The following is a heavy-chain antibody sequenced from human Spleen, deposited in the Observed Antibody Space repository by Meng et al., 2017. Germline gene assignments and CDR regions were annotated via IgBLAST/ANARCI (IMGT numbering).Heavy chain of an antibody. CDR1: GASITTSSSNW. Sequence: VQLQESGPGRVKPTGTLSLTCAVSGASITTSSSNWWSWVRQPPDKGLEWIGEIYHSGSTNYNPSLKSRVTISVDKSKNQFSLKLSSVTAADTAVYYCARGLGGLLDYWGQGTLVTVSS. CDR3: ARGLGGLLDY. J-gene: IGHJ4*02. CDR2: IYHSGST. V-gene: IGHV4-4*02. D-gene: IGHD7-27*01.